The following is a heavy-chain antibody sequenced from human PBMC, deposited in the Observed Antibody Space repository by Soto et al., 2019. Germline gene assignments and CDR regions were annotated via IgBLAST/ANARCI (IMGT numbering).Heavy chain of an antibody. D-gene: IGHD3-16*01. Sequence: QVQLVQSGAEVKKHVASVKVSCKASGYTFTSYGSSWVRQAPGQGLEWMGRISAYNGNTNYAQKLQGRVTMTTDTSTSTAYMELRGLRSDDTAVYYCARDGRGLPQEIYYGMDVWGQGTTVTVSS. J-gene: IGHJ6*02. CDR3: ARDGRGLPQEIYYGMDV. V-gene: IGHV1-18*01. CDR2: ISAYNGNT. CDR1: GYTFTSYG.